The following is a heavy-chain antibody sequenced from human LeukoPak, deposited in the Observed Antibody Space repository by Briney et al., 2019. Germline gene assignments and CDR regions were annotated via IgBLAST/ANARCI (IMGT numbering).Heavy chain of an antibody. Sequence: GGSLRLSCVASGFTFSSYEMSWVRQAPGKGLEWVSEISGSGTTIFYADSVKGRFTVSRDNAKNALYLQMNSLRVEDTAVYYCASSPRGVYWGQGALVTVSS. CDR1: GFTFSSYE. V-gene: IGHV3-48*03. CDR2: ISGSGTTI. CDR3: ASSPRGVY. J-gene: IGHJ4*02. D-gene: IGHD3-10*01.